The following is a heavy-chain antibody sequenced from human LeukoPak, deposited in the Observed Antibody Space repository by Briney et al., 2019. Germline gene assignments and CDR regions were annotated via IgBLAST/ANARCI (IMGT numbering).Heavy chain of an antibody. D-gene: IGHD3-3*01. CDR1: GGSISNYY. V-gene: IGHV4-59*12. CDR3: ARDRFLEWPYYYYGMDV. J-gene: IGHJ6*02. Sequence: SETLSLTCNVSGGSISNYYWSWIRQPPGKGLEWIGYIYYSGSTYYNPSLKSRVTISVDTSKNQFSLKLSSVTAADTAVYYCARDRFLEWPYYYYGMDVWGQGTTVTVSS. CDR2: IYYSGST.